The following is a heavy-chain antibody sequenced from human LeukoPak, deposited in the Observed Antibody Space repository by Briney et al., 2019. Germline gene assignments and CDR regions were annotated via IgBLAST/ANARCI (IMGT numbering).Heavy chain of an antibody. J-gene: IGHJ5*02. CDR1: GDTFSSYA. CDR3: ALGGDGYNTRNWFDP. D-gene: IGHD5-24*01. CDR2: IIPIFGTA. Sequence: GASVKVTCKASGDTFSSYAISWVRQAPGQGLEWMGGIIPIFGTANYAQKFQGRVTITADESTSTAYMELSSLRSEDTAVYYCALGGDGYNTRNWFDPWGQGTLVTVSS. V-gene: IGHV1-69*13.